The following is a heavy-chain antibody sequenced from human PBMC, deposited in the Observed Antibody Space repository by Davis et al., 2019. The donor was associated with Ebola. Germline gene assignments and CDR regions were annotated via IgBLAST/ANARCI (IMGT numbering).Heavy chain of an antibody. Sequence: ESLKISCAASGFTFSSYYWTWIRQPPGKGLEWIGDINHSGSTNYNPSLKSRVTISVDTSKNQFSLKLSSVTAADTAVYYCARGGVPAAMRHDYYYYYYMDVWGKGTTVTVSS. CDR2: INHSGST. D-gene: IGHD2-2*01. CDR1: GFTFSSYY. J-gene: IGHJ6*03. CDR3: ARGGVPAAMRHDYYYYYYMDV. V-gene: IGHV4-34*01.